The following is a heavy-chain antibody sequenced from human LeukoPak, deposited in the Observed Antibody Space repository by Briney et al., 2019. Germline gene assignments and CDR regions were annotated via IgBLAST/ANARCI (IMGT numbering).Heavy chain of an antibody. Sequence: GGSLRLSCAASGFTFSTYGMHWVRQAPGKGLEWVAVISYDGDNKYFADSVKGRFTISRDNSKNTLYLQMNSLRAEGTAVYYCAKDRLLLARGVIDALDIWGQGTMVTVSS. CDR3: AKDRLLLARGVIDALDI. CDR1: GFTFSTYG. D-gene: IGHD3-10*01. J-gene: IGHJ3*02. V-gene: IGHV3-30*18. CDR2: ISYDGDNK.